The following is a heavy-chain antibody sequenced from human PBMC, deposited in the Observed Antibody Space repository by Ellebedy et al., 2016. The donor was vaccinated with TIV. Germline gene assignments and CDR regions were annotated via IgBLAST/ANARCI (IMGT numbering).Heavy chain of an antibody. CDR3: ARVVSGYFDY. Sequence: GESLKISXAASGFTFSSYAMSWVRQAPGKGLEWVSAISGSGGSTYYADSVKGRFTISRDNSKNTLYLQMNSLRAEDTAVYYCARVVSGYFDYWGQGTLVTVSS. J-gene: IGHJ4*02. CDR1: GFTFSSYA. D-gene: IGHD3-10*01. CDR2: ISGSGGST. V-gene: IGHV3-23*01.